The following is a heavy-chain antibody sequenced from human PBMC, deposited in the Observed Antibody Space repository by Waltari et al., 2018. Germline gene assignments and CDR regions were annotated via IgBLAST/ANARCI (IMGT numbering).Heavy chain of an antibody. D-gene: IGHD3-22*01. Sequence: QVQLVQSGAEVTKPGATVKVSCTASVYTFTTYGISWVRQAPGQGLEWMGWISAYNGNTNYAQKLQGRVTMTTDTSTSTAYMELRSLRSDDTAVYYCARGVITLDAFDIWGQGTMVTVSS. CDR2: ISAYNGNT. V-gene: IGHV1-18*01. J-gene: IGHJ3*02. CDR3: ARGVITLDAFDI. CDR1: VYTFTTYG.